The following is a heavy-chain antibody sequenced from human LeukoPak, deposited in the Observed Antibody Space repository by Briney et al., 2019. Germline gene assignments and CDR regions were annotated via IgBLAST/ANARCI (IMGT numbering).Heavy chain of an antibody. Sequence: ASVKVSCKASGYTFTGYYIHWVRQAPGQGLEWMGWINPDSGGTNYAQKFQGGVTMTRDTSISTAYMELSRLRSDDTAVYYCARDGLGGSGAFDIWGQGTMVTVSS. CDR2: INPDSGGT. CDR1: GYTFTGYY. V-gene: IGHV1-2*02. CDR3: ARDGLGGSGAFDI. D-gene: IGHD3-16*01. J-gene: IGHJ3*02.